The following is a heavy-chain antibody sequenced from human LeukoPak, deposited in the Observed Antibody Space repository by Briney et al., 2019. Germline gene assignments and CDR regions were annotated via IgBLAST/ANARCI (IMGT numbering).Heavy chain of an antibody. CDR1: GGSFSAYY. Sequence: PSETLSLTCAVSGGSFSAYYWTWIRQSPGKGLEWIGTINQSGSTNYNPSLMSRVTIPAGTSKKQFSLNLSSVTAADTAVYYCASGTSAAEVFDDWGQGTLVTVSS. CDR2: INQSGST. J-gene: IGHJ5*02. V-gene: IGHV4-34*01. D-gene: IGHD6-13*01. CDR3: ASGTSAAEVFDD.